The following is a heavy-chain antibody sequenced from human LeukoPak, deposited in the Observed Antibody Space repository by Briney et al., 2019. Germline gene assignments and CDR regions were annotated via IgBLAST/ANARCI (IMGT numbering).Heavy chain of an antibody. V-gene: IGHV4-61*01. CDR3: ARDLSGDYDY. J-gene: IGHJ4*02. Sequence: SETLSLTCTVSGYSISSGYYWSWIRQPPGKGLEWIGYIYYSGNTNFNPSLKSRVTISIDTSKNQFSLKLSSVTAADTAVYYCARDLSGDYDYWGQGALVTVSS. CDR2: IYYSGNT. CDR1: GYSISSGYY. D-gene: IGHD4-17*01.